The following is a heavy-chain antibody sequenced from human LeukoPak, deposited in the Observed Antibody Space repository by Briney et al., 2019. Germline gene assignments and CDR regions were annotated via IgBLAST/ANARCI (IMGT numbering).Heavy chain of an antibody. Sequence: PSETLSLTCNVSGGSISSNYWSWIRQTPGKGLEWIGYIYYSGSTTYNPSLESRVTISVDTSKSQFSLRLGSVTAADTAVYYCARIQSSSSPFDYWGQGTLVTVSS. V-gene: IGHV4-59*01. D-gene: IGHD2-2*01. CDR3: ARIQSSSSPFDY. J-gene: IGHJ4*02. CDR1: GGSISSNY. CDR2: IYYSGST.